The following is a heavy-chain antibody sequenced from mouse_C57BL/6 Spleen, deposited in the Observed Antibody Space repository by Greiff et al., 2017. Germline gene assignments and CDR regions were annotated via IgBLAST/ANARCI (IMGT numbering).Heavy chain of an antibody. CDR2: ISYDGSN. V-gene: IGHV3-6*01. CDR1: GYSITSGYY. D-gene: IGHD2-2*01. CDR3: ASSTMFTTGFAD. J-gene: IGHJ3*01. Sequence: EVQLQQSGPGLVKPSQSLTLTCTVTGYSITSGYYWNWIQQSPGNNLVSMGFISYDGSNNYNPTLKDRISITRDTSNKQFFLKLNSVTPEDTATYFCASSTMFTTGFADGGQGTLVTVSA.